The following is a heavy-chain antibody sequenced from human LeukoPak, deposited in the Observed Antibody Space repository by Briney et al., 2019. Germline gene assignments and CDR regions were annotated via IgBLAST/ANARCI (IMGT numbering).Heavy chain of an antibody. Sequence: SGPTLVNPTQTLTLTCTFSGFSLSTSGVGVGWIRQPPGKALEWLALIYWNDDKRYSPFLKSRLTITKDTSKNQVVLTMTNMDPVDTATYYCARIVVVVAAGPNWFDPWGQGTLVTVSS. CDR1: GFSLSTSGVG. V-gene: IGHV2-5*01. CDR3: ARIVVVVAAGPNWFDP. D-gene: IGHD2-15*01. CDR2: IYWNDDK. J-gene: IGHJ5*02.